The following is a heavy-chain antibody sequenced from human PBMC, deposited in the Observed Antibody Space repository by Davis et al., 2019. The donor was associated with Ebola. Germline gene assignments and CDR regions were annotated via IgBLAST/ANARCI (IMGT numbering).Heavy chain of an antibody. V-gene: IGHV4-34*01. Sequence: MPGGSLRLSCAVYGGSFSGYYWSWIRQPPGKGLEWIGEINHSRSTNYNPSLKSRVTMSVDTSKNQFSLKLSSVTAADTAVYYCAREFKEWGQGTLVTVSS. CDR2: INHSRST. J-gene: IGHJ1*01. CDR3: AREFKE. CDR1: GGSFSGYY.